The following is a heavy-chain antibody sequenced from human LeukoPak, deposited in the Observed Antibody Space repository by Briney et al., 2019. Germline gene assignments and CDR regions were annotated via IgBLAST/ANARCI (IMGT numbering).Heavy chain of an antibody. J-gene: IGHJ5*02. CDR2: VNPNSGNT. Sequence: ASVKVSCRASGYTFTSYDINWVRQATGQGLEWMGWVNPNSGNTGYAQRFKGRVTMTRNTSISTAYMELSSLRSEDTAVYYCARGRSYCSSTSCYTGKFNWFDPWGQGTLVTVSS. V-gene: IGHV1-8*01. D-gene: IGHD2-2*02. CDR1: GYTFTSYD. CDR3: ARGRSYCSSTSCYTGKFNWFDP.